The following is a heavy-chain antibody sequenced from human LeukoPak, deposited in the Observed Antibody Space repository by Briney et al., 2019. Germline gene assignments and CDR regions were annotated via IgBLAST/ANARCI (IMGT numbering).Heavy chain of an antibody. J-gene: IGHJ6*03. V-gene: IGHV4-38-2*02. CDR1: GDSISNPYY. D-gene: IGHD1-1*01. Sequence: SETLSLTCTVSGDSISNPYYWGWIRQPPGKGLEWIGSISHSGSTFYTPSLKSRVTISLDTSKNQFSLKLNSVTAADTAVYYCARDTWKDYYCFMDVWGKGTTVTVSS. CDR2: ISHSGST. CDR3: ARDTWKDYYCFMDV.